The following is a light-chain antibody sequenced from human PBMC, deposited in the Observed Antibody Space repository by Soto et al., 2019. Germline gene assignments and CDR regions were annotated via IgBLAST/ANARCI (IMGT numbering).Light chain of an antibody. CDR1: SSDVGGYNY. CDR3: SSYTSSSTLV. Sequence: QSALTQPASVSGSPGQSITISCTGTSSDVGGYNYVSWYQQHPGKAPKLMIYEVSNRPSGVSNRFSGSKSGNTASLTISGLQAEDEADYSCSSYTSSSTLVFGTGTKVNV. V-gene: IGLV2-14*01. J-gene: IGLJ1*01. CDR2: EVS.